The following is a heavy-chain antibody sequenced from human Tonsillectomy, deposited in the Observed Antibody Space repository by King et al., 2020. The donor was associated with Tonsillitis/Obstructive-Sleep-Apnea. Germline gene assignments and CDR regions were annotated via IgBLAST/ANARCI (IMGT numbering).Heavy chain of an antibody. Sequence: VQLQESGPGLVKPSENLSLTCTVSGGSISNYYWSWIRQPPGKGLEWIGYIYYSGSTNYNPSLKSRVTISIDTSKNQFSLKLSSVTAADTAVYYCARGEGYSSSWNYYYYYMDVWGKGTTVTVSS. CDR3: ARGEGYSSSWNYYYYYMDV. CDR1: GGSISNYY. J-gene: IGHJ6*03. V-gene: IGHV4-59*01. CDR2: IYYSGST. D-gene: IGHD6-13*01.